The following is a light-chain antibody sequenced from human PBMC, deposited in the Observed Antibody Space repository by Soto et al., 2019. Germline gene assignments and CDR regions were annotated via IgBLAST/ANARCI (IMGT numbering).Light chain of an antibody. CDR2: DAS. V-gene: IGKV3-11*01. CDR1: QSVSSY. CDR3: QQRSNSPFT. Sequence: EMLLTQSPATLSLYPGERATLSCMAIQSVSSYLAWYQQKPGQAPRLLIYDASNRATGIPARFSGSGSGTDFTLTIRSLEPEDFAVYYCQQRSNSPFTFGAGTKVDNK. J-gene: IGKJ3*01.